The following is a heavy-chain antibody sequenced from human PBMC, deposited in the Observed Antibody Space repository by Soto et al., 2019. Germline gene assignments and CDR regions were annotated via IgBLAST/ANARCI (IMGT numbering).Heavy chain of an antibody. D-gene: IGHD3-16*02. CDR1: GGSISSGGYY. V-gene: IGHV4-31*03. Sequence: QVQLQESGPGLVKPSQTLSLTCTVSGGSISSGGYYWSWIRQHPGKGLEWIGDIYYSGSTYYNPSDQCRVTISVDTSKNQFSLKLSSVTAADTAVYYCARDSANMIPFGGVIANDAFDIWGQGTMVTVSS. CDR2: IYYSGST. CDR3: ARDSANMIPFGGVIANDAFDI. J-gene: IGHJ3*02.